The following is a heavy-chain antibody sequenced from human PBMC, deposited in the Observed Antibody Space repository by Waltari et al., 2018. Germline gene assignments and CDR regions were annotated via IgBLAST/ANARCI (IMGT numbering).Heavy chain of an antibody. CDR1: GGSITRGSYY. D-gene: IGHD3-10*01. CDR2: IYTSGNT. J-gene: IGHJ4*02. CDR3: ARVPSGDLVDS. Sequence: QVQLQESGPGLVKPSATLSLACRVPGGSITRGSYYWGWVRQPAGKGREWIGYIYTSGNTNYNPSLMGRVTISVDTSKNQFSLKLSSVTAADTAVYYCARVPSGDLVDSWGQGTLVTVSS. V-gene: IGHV4-61*09.